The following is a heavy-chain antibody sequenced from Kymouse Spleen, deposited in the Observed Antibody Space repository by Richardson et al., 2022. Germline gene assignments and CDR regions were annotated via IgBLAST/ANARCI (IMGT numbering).Heavy chain of an antibody. CDR3: TTSGSYYVDAFDI. J-gene: IGHJ3*02. V-gene: IGHV3-15*01. CDR1: GFTFSNAW. D-gene: IGHD1-26*01. Sequence: EVQLVESGGGLVKPGGSLRLSCAASGFTFSNAWMSWVRQAPGKGLEWVGRIKSKTDGGTTDYAAPVKGRFTISRDDSKNTLYLQMNSLKTEDTAVYYCTTSGSYYVDAFDIWGQGTMVTVSS. CDR2: IKSKTDGGTT.